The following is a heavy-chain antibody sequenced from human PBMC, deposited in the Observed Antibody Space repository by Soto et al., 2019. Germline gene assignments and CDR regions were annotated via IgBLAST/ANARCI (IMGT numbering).Heavy chain of an antibody. V-gene: IGHV1-69*13. J-gene: IGHJ4*02. Sequence: VASVKVSCKASGDTFSSYAISWVRQAPGQGLEWMGGIIPIFGTANYAQKFQGRVTITADESTSTAYMELSSLRSEDTAVYYCASVYSSSWHQLEVFDYWGQGTLVTVSS. CDR3: ASVYSSSWHQLEVFDY. CDR1: GDTFSSYA. CDR2: IIPIFGTA. D-gene: IGHD6-13*01.